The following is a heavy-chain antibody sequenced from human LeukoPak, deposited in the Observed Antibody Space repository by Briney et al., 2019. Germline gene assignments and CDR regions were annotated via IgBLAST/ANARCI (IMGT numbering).Heavy chain of an antibody. CDR2: IPPSSTYT. J-gene: IGHJ4*02. CDR3: VRERTNYYDSSGYY. CDR1: GFSFGDFY. Sequence: GGSLRLSCAASGFSFGDFYMTWIRQAPGKGLEWLSHIPPSSTYTNFADSVKGRFTISRDNAKNSLYLEMNSLRAEDTAVYYCVRERTNYYDSSGYYWGQGTLVTVSS. V-gene: IGHV3-11*05. D-gene: IGHD3-22*01.